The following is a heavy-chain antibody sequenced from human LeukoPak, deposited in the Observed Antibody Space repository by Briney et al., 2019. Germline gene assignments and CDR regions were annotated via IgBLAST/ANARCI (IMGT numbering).Heavy chain of an antibody. J-gene: IGHJ6*02. CDR3: ARDRARMGPDGMDV. Sequence: GGSLRLSRAASGFTFSSYAMHWVRQAPGKRLEWVAVISYDGTNKYYADSVKGRFTISRDNSKNTLYLQMSSLRAEDTAVYYCARDRARMGPDGMDVWGQGTTVTVSS. CDR1: GFTFSSYA. V-gene: IGHV3-30-3*01. D-gene: IGHD1-14*01. CDR2: ISYDGTNK.